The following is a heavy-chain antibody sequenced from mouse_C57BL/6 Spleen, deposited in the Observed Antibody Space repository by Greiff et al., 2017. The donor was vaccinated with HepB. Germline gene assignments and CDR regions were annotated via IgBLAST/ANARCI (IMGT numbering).Heavy chain of an antibody. V-gene: IGHV5-9*01. CDR1: GFTFSSYT. Sequence: EVQLVESGGGLVKPGGSLKLSCAASGFTFSSYTMSWVRQTPEKRLEWVATISGGGGNTYYPDSVKGRFTISRDNAKNTLYLQMSSLRSEDTALYYCARPDYYGFDYWGQGTTLTVSS. J-gene: IGHJ2*01. D-gene: IGHD1-1*01. CDR2: ISGGGGNT. CDR3: ARPDYYGFDY.